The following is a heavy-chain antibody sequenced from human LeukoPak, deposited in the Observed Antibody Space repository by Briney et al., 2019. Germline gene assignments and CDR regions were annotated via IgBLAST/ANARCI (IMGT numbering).Heavy chain of an antibody. D-gene: IGHD4-17*01. CDR3: ANGEYDAIFFFDY. CDR2: IYYSGST. CDR1: GPSVAMGGTG. V-gene: IGHV4-31*02. Sequence: RSETLSPALPVSGPSVAMGGTGSGWIRQHPGEGLEWIGYIYYSGSTYYNPSLKSRVTISVDTSKNQFSLKLSSVTAEDTAVYYRANGEYDAIFFFDYWGQGTMVTVSS. J-gene: IGHJ4*02.